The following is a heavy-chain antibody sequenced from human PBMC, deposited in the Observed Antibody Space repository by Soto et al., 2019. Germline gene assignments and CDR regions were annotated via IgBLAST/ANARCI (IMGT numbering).Heavy chain of an antibody. J-gene: IGHJ5*02. CDR1: GGSISSGDYY. CDR3: ARLYYDILTGYAAWFDP. D-gene: IGHD3-9*01. V-gene: IGHV4-30-4*01. Sequence: SETLSLTCTVSGGSISSGDYYWSWIRQPPGKGLEWIGYIYYSGSTYYNPSLKSRVTISVDTSKNQFSLKLSSVTAADTAVYYCARLYYDILTGYAAWFDPWGQGALVTVSS. CDR2: IYYSGST.